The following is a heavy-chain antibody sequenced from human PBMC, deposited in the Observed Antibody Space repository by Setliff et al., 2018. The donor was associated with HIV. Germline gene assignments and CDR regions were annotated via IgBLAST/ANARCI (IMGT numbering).Heavy chain of an antibody. CDR2: IYHSGSI. V-gene: IGHV4-38-2*01. CDR3: ARHDGTYCGGDCYLLGYFDL. D-gene: IGHD2-21*02. Sequence: SETLSLTCVVSAYSISSGYYWGWIRQPPGKGLEWIGSIYHSGSIYYNPSLKSRVTISVDTSKNQFSLKLSSVTAADTAVYYCARHDGTYCGGDCYLLGYFDLWGRGTLVTVSS. J-gene: IGHJ2*01. CDR1: AYSISSGYY.